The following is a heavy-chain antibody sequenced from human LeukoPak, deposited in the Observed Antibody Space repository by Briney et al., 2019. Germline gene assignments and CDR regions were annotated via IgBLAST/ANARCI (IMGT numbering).Heavy chain of an antibody. CDR3: ARDGELTYYYDSSGYYSPFGDY. CDR1: GFTFSSYW. D-gene: IGHD3-22*01. Sequence: GGSLRLSCAVSGFTFSSYWMHWVRPAPGKGLVWVSRINSDGSSTTYAHSVKGRFTIARNNAKNTLYLQMNSLRGEDTAVYYCARDGELTYYYDSSGYYSPFGDYWGQGTLVTVSS. CDR2: INSDGSST. J-gene: IGHJ4*02. V-gene: IGHV3-74*01.